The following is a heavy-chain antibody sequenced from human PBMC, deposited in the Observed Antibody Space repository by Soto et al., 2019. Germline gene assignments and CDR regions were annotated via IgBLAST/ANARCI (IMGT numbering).Heavy chain of an antibody. CDR1: GHTFTSYA. CDR2: INAGNGNT. Sequence: VQLVQSGAEEKKPGASGKVSCKASGHTFTSYAMHWVRQAPGQRLEWMGWINAGNGNTKYSQKFQGRVTITRDTSASTAYMELSSLRSEDTAVYYCARSIVVVTALDYWGQGTLVTVSS. J-gene: IGHJ4*02. CDR3: ARSIVVVTALDY. V-gene: IGHV1-3*05. D-gene: IGHD2-21*02.